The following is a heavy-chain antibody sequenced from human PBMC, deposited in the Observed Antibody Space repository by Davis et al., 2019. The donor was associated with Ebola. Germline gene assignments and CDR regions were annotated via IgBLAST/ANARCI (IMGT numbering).Heavy chain of an antibody. J-gene: IGHJ4*02. CDR2: MNPNSGNT. CDR3: ARYCGGDCYSGPRWAIDY. V-gene: IGHV1-8*01. CDR1: GYTFSSYD. Sequence: ASVKVSCKASGYTFSSYDINWVRQAAGQGLEWMGWMNPNSGNTGYAQKFQGRITITRDTSASTAYMELSSLRSEDTAVYYCARYCGGDCYSGPRWAIDYWGQGTLVTVSS. D-gene: IGHD2-21*02.